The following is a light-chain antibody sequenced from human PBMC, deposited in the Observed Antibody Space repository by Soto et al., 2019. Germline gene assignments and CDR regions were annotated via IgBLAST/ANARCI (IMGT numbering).Light chain of an antibody. V-gene: IGKV3-15*01. CDR3: QQYNHWPPLT. J-gene: IGKJ4*01. CDR1: QSVGRN. CDR2: GAS. Sequence: EIVMTQSPATLSVSPGERATLSCRASQSVGRNLAWYQQKPGQAPRLLIYGASTRATGIPARFSGSGSGTDFTLTISSQQSEDFAIYSCQQYNHWPPLTFGGGTKVEIK.